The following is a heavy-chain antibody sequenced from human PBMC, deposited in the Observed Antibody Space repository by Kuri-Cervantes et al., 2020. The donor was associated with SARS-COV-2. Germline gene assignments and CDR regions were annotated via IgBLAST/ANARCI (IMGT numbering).Heavy chain of an antibody. CDR2: FEPEDGET. J-gene: IGHJ3*02. D-gene: IGHD3-10*01. V-gene: IGHV1-24*01. Sequence: ASVKVSCKVSGYTLTALSMHWVRQAPGKGLERMGGFEPEDGETIYAQKFQGRVTMTEDTSTDTAHMELSSLRSEDTAVYYCATGVPTRLFGEEVKNDAFDIWGQGTTVTVSS. CDR1: GYTLTALS. CDR3: ATGVPTRLFGEEVKNDAFDI.